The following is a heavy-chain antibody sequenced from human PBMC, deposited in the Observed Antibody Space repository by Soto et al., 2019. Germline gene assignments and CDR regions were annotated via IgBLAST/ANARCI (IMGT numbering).Heavy chain of an antibody. CDR2: ISSSSSYT. Sequence: GGSLRLSCAASGFTFSDYYMSWIRQAPGKGLEWVSYISSSSSYTNYADSVKGRFTISRDNAKNSLYLQMNSLRAEDTAVYYCAIYGRGPFNWFDPWGQGTLVTVSS. CDR3: AIYGRGPFNWFDP. CDR1: GFTFSDYY. D-gene: IGHD2-2*02. J-gene: IGHJ5*02. V-gene: IGHV3-11*06.